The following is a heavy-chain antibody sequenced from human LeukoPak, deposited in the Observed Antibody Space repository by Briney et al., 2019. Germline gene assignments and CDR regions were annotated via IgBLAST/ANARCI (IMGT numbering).Heavy chain of an antibody. Sequence: ASVKVSCKASGGTFSSYAISWVRQAPGQGLEWMGGIIPIFGTANYPQKFQGRVTITAGESTSTAYMELSGLRSEDTAVYYCARGSGYYDSSGFYYYMYFHHWDQGTLVTVSS. J-gene: IGHJ1*01. CDR1: GGTFSSYA. CDR3: ARGSGYYDSSGFYYYMYFHH. V-gene: IGHV1-69*13. CDR2: IIPIFGTA. D-gene: IGHD3-22*01.